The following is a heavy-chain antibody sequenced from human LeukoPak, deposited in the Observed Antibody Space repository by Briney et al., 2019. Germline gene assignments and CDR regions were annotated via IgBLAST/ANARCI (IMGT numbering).Heavy chain of an antibody. CDR3: ARDVVGATRPLFDY. CDR2: INPNSGGT. CDR1: GYTFTDYY. D-gene: IGHD1-26*01. Sequence: GASVKVSCKASGYTFTDYYMHWVRQAPGQGLEWMGWINPNSGGTNYAQKFQGRVTMTRDTSISTAYMELRSLRSDDTAVYYCARDVVGATRPLFDYWGQGTLVTVSS. J-gene: IGHJ4*02. V-gene: IGHV1-2*02.